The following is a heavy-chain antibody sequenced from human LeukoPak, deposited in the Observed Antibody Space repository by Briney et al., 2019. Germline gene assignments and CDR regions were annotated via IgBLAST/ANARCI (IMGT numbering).Heavy chain of an antibody. CDR1: GGSISSMTYY. CDR3: ARRGVGVIVSNDAFAV. CDR2: VYHSGST. D-gene: IGHD2-21*01. J-gene: IGHJ3*01. V-gene: IGHV4-39*01. Sequence: SETLSLTCTVSGGSISSMTYYWGWIRQPPGKGLEWIVNVYHSGSTYYNPSLESRVTISIDTSRNQFPLKLSSVTAADTAVYYCARRGVGVIVSNDAFAVWGRGTMVTVSS.